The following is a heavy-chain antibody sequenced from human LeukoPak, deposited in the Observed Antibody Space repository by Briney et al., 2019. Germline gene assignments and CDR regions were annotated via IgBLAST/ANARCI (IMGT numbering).Heavy chain of an antibody. V-gene: IGHV3-74*01. CDR3: TASKNY. Sequence: GGSLRLSCAASGFTFSHYWMHWVRQAPGKGLVWVSRINTDGSTTTYADSVKGRLTISRDNAKNALYLQMNSLRADDTAVYYCTASKNYWGQGTLVTVSS. CDR1: GFTFSHYW. CDR2: INTDGSTT. D-gene: IGHD6-6*01. J-gene: IGHJ4*02.